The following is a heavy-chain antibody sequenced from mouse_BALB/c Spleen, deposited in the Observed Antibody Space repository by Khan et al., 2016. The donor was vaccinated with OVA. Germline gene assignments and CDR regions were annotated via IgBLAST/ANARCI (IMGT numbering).Heavy chain of an antibody. V-gene: IGHV3-2*02. CDR3: ARKDYYDYDPFPY. J-gene: IGHJ3*01. D-gene: IGHD2-4*01. CDR2: ISYSGNT. CDR1: GYSITSEYT. Sequence: EVQLQESGPGLVKPSQSLSLTCTVTGYSITSEYTWNWIRQFPGNKLEWMGFISYSGNTRYNPSLKSRISITRDTSKNQFFLQLNSVTSEDTATYVCARKDYYDYDPFPYWGQGTLVTVSA.